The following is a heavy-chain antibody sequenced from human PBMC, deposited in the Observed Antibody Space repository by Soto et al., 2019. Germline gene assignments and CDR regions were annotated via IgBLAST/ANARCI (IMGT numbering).Heavy chain of an antibody. Sequence: GGSLRLSCAASGFTFSSYWMSWVRQAPGKGLEWVANIKQDGSEKYYVDSVKGRFTISRDNAKNSLYLQMNSLRAEDTAVYYCARDDPPSRYCSGGSCYVGYYYYMDVWGKGTTVTVSS. J-gene: IGHJ6*03. CDR1: GFTFSSYW. CDR3: ARDDPPSRYCSGGSCYVGYYYYMDV. V-gene: IGHV3-7*01. CDR2: IKQDGSEK. D-gene: IGHD2-15*01.